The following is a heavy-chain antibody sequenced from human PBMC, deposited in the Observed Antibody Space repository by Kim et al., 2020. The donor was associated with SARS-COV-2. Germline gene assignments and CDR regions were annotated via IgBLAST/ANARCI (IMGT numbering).Heavy chain of an antibody. Sequence: TNYSPSLKRRVTISVDTSKNQFSLKLSSVTAADTAVYYCARKTAVASFDNWGQGTLVTVSS. D-gene: IGHD6-19*01. CDR3: ARKTAVASFDN. CDR2: T. V-gene: IGHV4-34*01. J-gene: IGHJ4*02.